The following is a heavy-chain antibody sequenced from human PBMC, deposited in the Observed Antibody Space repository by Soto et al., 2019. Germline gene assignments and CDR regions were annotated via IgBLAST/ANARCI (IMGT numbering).Heavy chain of an antibody. Sequence: ASVKVSCKASGYTFTSYDINWVRQATGQGLKWMGWMNPNSGNTGYAQKFQGRVTMTRNTSTSTTYMELSSLRSDATAVYYCARGPTLHYIVGATTFDFWGQGTPVTVSS. CDR2: MNPNSGNT. V-gene: IGHV1-8*01. CDR3: ARGPTLHYIVGATTFDF. J-gene: IGHJ4*02. CDR1: GYTFTSYD. D-gene: IGHD1-26*01.